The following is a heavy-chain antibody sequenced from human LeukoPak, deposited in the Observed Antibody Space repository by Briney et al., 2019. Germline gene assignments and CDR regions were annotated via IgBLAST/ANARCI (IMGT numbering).Heavy chain of an antibody. CDR1: GFTFNDYY. Sequence: KPGGSLRPSCAASGFTFNDYYMSWIRQAPGKGLEWLSYINIGGTNTHYADSVKGRFTISRDNAKKSLYLEMNNLRAEDTAVYYCATDGAGFDTWGQGVLVTVSS. CDR3: ATDGAGFDT. CDR2: INIGGTNT. J-gene: IGHJ5*02. V-gene: IGHV3-11*01.